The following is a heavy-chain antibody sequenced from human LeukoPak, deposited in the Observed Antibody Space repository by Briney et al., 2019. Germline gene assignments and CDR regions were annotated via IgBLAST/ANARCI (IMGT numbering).Heavy chain of an antibody. V-gene: IGHV1-69*05. CDR2: IIPIFGTA. D-gene: IGHD2-15*01. Sequence: SVKVSCKASGGTFSSYAISWVRRAPGQGLEWMGRIIPIFGTANYAQKFQGRVTITTDESTSTAYMELSSLRSEDTAVYYRARDARIPYYFDYWGQGTLVTVSS. CDR1: GGTFSSYA. CDR3: ARDARIPYYFDY. J-gene: IGHJ4*02.